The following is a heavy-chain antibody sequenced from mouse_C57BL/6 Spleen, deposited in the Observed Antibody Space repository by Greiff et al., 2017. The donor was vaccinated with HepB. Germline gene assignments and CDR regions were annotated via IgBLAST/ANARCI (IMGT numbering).Heavy chain of an antibody. J-gene: IGHJ2*01. CDR1: GYTFTDYY. V-gene: IGHV1-26*01. CDR2: INPNNGGT. D-gene: IGHD2-4*01. Sequence: VQLQQSGPELVKPGASVKISCKASGYTFTDYYMNWVKQSHGKSLEWIGDINPNNGGTSYNQKFKGKATLTVDKSSSTAYMQLSSLTSEDSAVYYCARSTMRDFDYWGQGTTLTVSS. CDR3: ARSTMRDFDY.